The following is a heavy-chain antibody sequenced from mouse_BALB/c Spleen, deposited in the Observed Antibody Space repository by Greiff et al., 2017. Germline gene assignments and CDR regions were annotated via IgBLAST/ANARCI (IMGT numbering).Heavy chain of an antibody. CDR1: GFSLTSYG. Sequence: QVQLKQSGPGLVQPSQSLSITCTVSGFSLTSYGVHWVRQSPGKGLEWLGVIWSGGSTDYNAAFISRLSISKDNSKSQVFFKMNSLQADDTAIYYCARNGRYYGSSSRYFDYWGQGTTRTVSS. CDR3: ARNGRYYGSSSRYFDY. D-gene: IGHD1-1*01. J-gene: IGHJ2*01. CDR2: IWSGGST. V-gene: IGHV2-4-1*01.